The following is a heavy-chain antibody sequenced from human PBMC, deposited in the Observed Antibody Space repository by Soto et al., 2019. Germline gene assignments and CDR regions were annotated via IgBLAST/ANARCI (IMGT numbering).Heavy chain of an antibody. CDR2: ISGSGGST. V-gene: IGHV3-23*01. CDR3: AKASDYYDSSGYCTVIDY. J-gene: IGHJ4*02. Sequence: GGSLRLSCAASGFTFSSYAMSWVRQAPVKGLEWVSAISGSGGSTYYADSVKGRFTISRDNSKNTLYLQMNSLRAEDTAVYYCAKASDYYDSSGYCTVIDYWGQGTLVTVSS. D-gene: IGHD3-22*01. CDR1: GFTFSSYA.